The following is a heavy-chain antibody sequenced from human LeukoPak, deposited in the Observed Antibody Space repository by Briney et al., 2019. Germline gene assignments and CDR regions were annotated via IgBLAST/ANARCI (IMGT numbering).Heavy chain of an antibody. Sequence: PSQTLSLTCAVSGGSISSGGYPWSWIRQPPGKGLEWIGYIYHSGGTYYNPSLKSRVTISVDRSKNQFSLKLSSVTAADTAVYYCARTSIAARRANAFDIRGQGTMVTVSS. CDR3: ARTSIAARRANAFDI. J-gene: IGHJ3*02. D-gene: IGHD6-6*01. CDR1: GGSISSGGYP. V-gene: IGHV4-30-2*01. CDR2: IYHSGGT.